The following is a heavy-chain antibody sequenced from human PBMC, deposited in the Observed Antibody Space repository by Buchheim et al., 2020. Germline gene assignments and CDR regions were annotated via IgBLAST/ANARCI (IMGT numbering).Heavy chain of an antibody. CDR2: IIPIFGTA. CDR3: ARDLKPVGAKDYYGMDV. Sequence: QVQLVQSGAEVKKPGSSVKVSCKASGGTFSSYAISWVRQAPGQGLEWMGGIIPIFGTANYAQKFQGRVTITADESTSTAHMELSSLRSEDTAVYYCARDLKPVGAKDYYGMDVWGQGTT. CDR1: GGTFSSYA. V-gene: IGHV1-69*01. D-gene: IGHD1-26*01. J-gene: IGHJ6*02.